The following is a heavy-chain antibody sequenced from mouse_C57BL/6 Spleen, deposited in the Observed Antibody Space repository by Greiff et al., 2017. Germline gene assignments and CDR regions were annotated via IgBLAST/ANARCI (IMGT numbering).Heavy chain of an antibody. CDR2: IYPGDGDT. V-gene: IGHV1-80*01. J-gene: IGHJ3*01. Sequence: VQLQQSGAELVKPGASVKISCKASGYAFSSYWMNWVKQRPGKGLEWIGQIYPGDGDTNYNGKFKGKATLTADKSSSTAYMQLSSLTSEDSAVYFCARYGIYDGDDWFAYWGQGTLVTVSA. CDR3: ARYGIYDGDDWFAY. CDR1: GYAFSSYW. D-gene: IGHD2-3*01.